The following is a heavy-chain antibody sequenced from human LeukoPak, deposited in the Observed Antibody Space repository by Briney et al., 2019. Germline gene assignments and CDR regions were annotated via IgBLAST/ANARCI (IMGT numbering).Heavy chain of an antibody. CDR3: ARGPRNDP. D-gene: IGHD1-14*01. Sequence: AASVKVSCKTSGYPFTTWEINWVRQAAGQGLEWMGWVHPNNGNTAYAQKFQGRVTMTRDTSISTAYMELSGLRDTAVYFCARGPRNDPWGQGTLVTVSS. J-gene: IGHJ5*02. CDR2: VHPNNGNT. V-gene: IGHV1-8*01. CDR1: GYPFTTWE.